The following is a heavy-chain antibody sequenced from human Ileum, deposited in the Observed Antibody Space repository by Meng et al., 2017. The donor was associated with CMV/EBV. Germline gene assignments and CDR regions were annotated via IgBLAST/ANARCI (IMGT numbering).Heavy chain of an antibody. CDR2: IVAAGDT. CDR3: ARNGGGMDV. J-gene: IGHJ6*02. Sequence: GGSLRLSCAASGFTFSRYDMFWVRQAAGKGLDWVSSIVAAGDTYYAGSVKGRCTISRENAKNSLYLQINSRRAGETAVYYCARNGGGMDVWGQGTTVTVSS. CDR1: GFTFSRYD. D-gene: IGHD3-10*01. V-gene: IGHV3-13*01.